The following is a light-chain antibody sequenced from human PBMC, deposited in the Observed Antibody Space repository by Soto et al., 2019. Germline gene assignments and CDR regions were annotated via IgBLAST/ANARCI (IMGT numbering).Light chain of an antibody. J-gene: IGKJ4*01. Sequence: IQLTQSPSSLSASVGDRVTITCRASQGISSNLAWYQQKPGKVPKLLISAASTLQSGVPSRLSGSGSGTGFTLTISSLQPEAFATYYCQQFKSYPLTFGGGTKVDIK. CDR3: QQFKSYPLT. CDR2: AAS. V-gene: IGKV1-9*01. CDR1: QGISSN.